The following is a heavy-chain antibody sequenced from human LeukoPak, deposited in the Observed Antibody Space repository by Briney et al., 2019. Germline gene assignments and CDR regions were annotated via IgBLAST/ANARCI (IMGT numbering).Heavy chain of an antibody. J-gene: IGHJ4*02. CDR1: GFTFSSYG. D-gene: IGHD6-19*01. Sequence: GGSLRLSCAASGFTFSSYGIHWVRQAPGKGLEWVGFIRYDGSNKYYADSVKGRFTISRDNSENTLYLQMNSLRAEDTAVYSCAKPQTGYSSGWIDYWGQGTLVTVSS. CDR3: AKPQTGYSSGWIDY. V-gene: IGHV3-30*02. CDR2: IRYDGSNK.